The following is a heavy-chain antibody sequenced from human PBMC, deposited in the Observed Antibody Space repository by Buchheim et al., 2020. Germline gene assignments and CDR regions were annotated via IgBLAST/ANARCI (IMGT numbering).Heavy chain of an antibody. CDR3: ATPRTLIVVVPAAFTFGMDV. D-gene: IGHD2-2*01. V-gene: IGHV3-23*01. J-gene: IGHJ6*02. CDR1: GFTFSSYA. Sequence: EVQLLESGGGLVQPGGSLRLSCAASGFTFSSYAMSWVRQAPGKGLEWVSAISGSGGSTYYADSVKGRFTISRDNSKKTLYLQMNSLRAEDTAVYYCATPRTLIVVVPAAFTFGMDVWGQGTT. CDR2: ISGSGGST.